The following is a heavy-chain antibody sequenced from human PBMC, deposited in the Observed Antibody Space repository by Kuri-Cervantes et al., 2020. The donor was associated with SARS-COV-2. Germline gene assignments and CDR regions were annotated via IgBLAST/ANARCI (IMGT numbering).Heavy chain of an antibody. Sequence: ASAKVSCKASGYTFTGYYMHWVRQAPGQGLEWMGWTNPNSGGTNYAQKFQGRVTMTRDTSISTAYMELSSLRSEDTAVYYCATFGGSYPKYYFDYWGQGTLVTVSS. D-gene: IGHD1-26*01. CDR1: GYTFTGYY. J-gene: IGHJ4*02. CDR3: ATFGGSYPKYYFDY. CDR2: TNPNSGGT. V-gene: IGHV1-2*02.